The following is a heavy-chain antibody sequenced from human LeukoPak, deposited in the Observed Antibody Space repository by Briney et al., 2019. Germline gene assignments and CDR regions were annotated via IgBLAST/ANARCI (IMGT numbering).Heavy chain of an antibody. V-gene: IGHV4-4*07. D-gene: IGHD4-17*01. Sequence: SETLSLSCTVSGGSISSYYWSWIRQPAAKGLEWIGRIYTSGSTNYNPSLKSRVTMSVDTAKNQFSLKLSSVTAADTAVYYCASLLDYGDYVPGAFDIWGQGTMVTVSS. CDR3: ASLLDYGDYVPGAFDI. J-gene: IGHJ3*02. CDR2: IYTSGST. CDR1: GGSISSYY.